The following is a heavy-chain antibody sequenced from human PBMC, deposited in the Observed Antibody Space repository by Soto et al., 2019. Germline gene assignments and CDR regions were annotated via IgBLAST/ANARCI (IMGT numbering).Heavy chain of an antibody. CDR2: ISYGRST. J-gene: IGHJ4*02. D-gene: IGHD3-22*01. CDR3: ALRSMAVVPEY. CDR1: GGSISSGGYY. Sequence: SETLSLTCTVSGGSISSGGYYWSWIRQHPGTGLEWIGHISYGRSTYYNTSLKSRVTLSVDTSTNQCSLTLSSMTAADTAVYYCALRSMAVVPEYWGQGTLVTVSS. V-gene: IGHV4-30-4*02.